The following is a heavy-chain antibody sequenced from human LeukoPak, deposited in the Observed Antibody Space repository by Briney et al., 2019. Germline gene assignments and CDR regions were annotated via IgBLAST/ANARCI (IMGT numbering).Heavy chain of an antibody. J-gene: IGHJ5*02. D-gene: IGHD3-3*01. Sequence: SETLSLTCTVSGGSISSGDYYWSWIRQPPGQGLEWIGYICYSGSTYYNPSLKSRVTISVDTSKNQFSLKLSSVTAADTAVYYCARGAPARYDFWSGYYKNWFDPWGQGTLVTVSS. CDR1: GGSISSGDYY. CDR3: ARGAPARYDFWSGYYKNWFDP. CDR2: ICYSGST. V-gene: IGHV4-30-4*01.